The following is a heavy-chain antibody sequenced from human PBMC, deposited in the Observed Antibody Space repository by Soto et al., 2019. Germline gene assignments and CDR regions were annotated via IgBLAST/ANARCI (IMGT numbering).Heavy chain of an antibody. J-gene: IGHJ4*02. CDR3: ARDGLIRGAIIGNFDY. Sequence: QVQLVQSGAEVKKPGSSVKVSCKASGGTFSRYAVSWVRQAPGQGLEWMGGIIPGLGTINYAQKFQGRVTIPADESTSTAYMELSSLRSEDTAVYYCARDGLIRGAIIGNFDYWGQGTLVTVSS. D-gene: IGHD3-10*01. CDR2: IIPGLGTI. CDR1: GGTFSRYA. V-gene: IGHV1-69*01.